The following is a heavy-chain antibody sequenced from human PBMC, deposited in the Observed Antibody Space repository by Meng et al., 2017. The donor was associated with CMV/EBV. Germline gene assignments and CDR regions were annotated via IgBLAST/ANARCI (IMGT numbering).Heavy chain of an antibody. Sequence: GASLKISCAASGFTFSSYAMSWVRQAPGKGLEWVSVIYSGGSSTYYADSVKGRFTISRDNSKNTLYLQMNSLRAEDTAVYYCAKDLVIPLYSTPYYYGMDVWGQGTTVTVSS. J-gene: IGHJ6*02. CDR1: GFTFSSYA. D-gene: IGHD4-11*01. CDR2: IYSGGSST. CDR3: AKDLVIPLYSTPYYYGMDV. V-gene: IGHV3-23*03.